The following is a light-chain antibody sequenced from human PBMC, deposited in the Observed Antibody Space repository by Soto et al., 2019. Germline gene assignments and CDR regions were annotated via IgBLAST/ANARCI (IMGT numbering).Light chain of an antibody. Sequence: EIVLTQSPGTLSLSPGERATLSCRASQSVSSNYLAWYQQKPGQAPRLLIYGASSRATGIPDRFSGSGSGTDFTLTISGLEPEDFAVYYCQQFQSSLRTFGQGTQVEV. CDR3: QQFQSSLRT. CDR1: QSVSSNY. CDR2: GAS. J-gene: IGKJ1*01. V-gene: IGKV3-20*01.